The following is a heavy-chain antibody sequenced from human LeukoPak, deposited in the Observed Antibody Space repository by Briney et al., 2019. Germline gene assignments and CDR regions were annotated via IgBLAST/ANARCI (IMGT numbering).Heavy chain of an antibody. V-gene: IGHV3-21*01. CDR3: ARDPQYFFDSSGFDY. Sequence: GGSLRLSCAASGFTFSTYSMHWVRQAPGKGLEWVSSISDSSTYIYYADSVKGRFTISRDNANSSLYLQMNSLRAEDTAVYYCARDPQYFFDSSGFDYWGQGILVTVSS. CDR1: GFTFSTYS. CDR2: ISDSSTYI. J-gene: IGHJ4*02. D-gene: IGHD3-22*01.